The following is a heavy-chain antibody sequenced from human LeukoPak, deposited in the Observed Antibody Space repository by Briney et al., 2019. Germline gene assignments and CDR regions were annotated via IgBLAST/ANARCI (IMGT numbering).Heavy chain of an antibody. CDR2: IRYDGSNK. V-gene: IGHV3-30*02. CDR1: GFTLSSYG. CDR3: AKEDIVVVPAAIDYYYYYMDV. Sequence: RGSLTLSCAACGFTLSSYGMHWVRQAPGKGLEWVAVIRYDGSNKYYADSVKGRFTISRDNSKNTLYLQMNSLRAEDTAVYYCAKEDIVVVPAAIDYYYYYMDVWGKGTTVTVSS. J-gene: IGHJ6*03. D-gene: IGHD2-2*02.